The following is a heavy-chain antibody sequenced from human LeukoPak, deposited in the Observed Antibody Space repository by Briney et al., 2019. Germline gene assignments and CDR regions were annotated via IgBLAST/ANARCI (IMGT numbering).Heavy chain of an antibody. D-gene: IGHD3-22*01. Sequence: SETLSLTCTVSGGSISSYYWSWIRQPPGKGLEWIGYIYYSGSTNYNPSLKSRVTISVDTSKNQFSLKLSSVTAADTAVYYCARLRGIDYYDSSESYGMDVWGQGTTVTVSS. CDR3: ARLRGIDYYDSSESYGMDV. J-gene: IGHJ6*02. CDR2: IYYSGST. CDR1: GGSISSYY. V-gene: IGHV4-59*12.